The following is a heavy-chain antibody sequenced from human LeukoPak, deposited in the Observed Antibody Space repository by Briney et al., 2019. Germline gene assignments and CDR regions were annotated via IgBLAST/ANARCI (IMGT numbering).Heavy chain of an antibody. V-gene: IGHV1-18*04. J-gene: IGHJ4*02. Sequence: GASVMVSCKASGYTFTNYGISWVRQAPGQGLEWMAWISANNGETRYAQNLQGRLTMTTDTSTSTAYMELRSLRPDDTAVYYCARVPPSAHLLLSSDYWGQGTQVTVSS. CDR2: ISANNGET. CDR1: GYTFTNYG. CDR3: ARVPPSAHLLLSSDY. D-gene: IGHD2-2*01.